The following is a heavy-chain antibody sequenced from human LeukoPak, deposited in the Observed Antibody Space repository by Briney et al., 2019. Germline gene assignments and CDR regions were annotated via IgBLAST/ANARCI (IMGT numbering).Heavy chain of an antibody. CDR1: GFTFSSYS. D-gene: IGHD3-10*01. J-gene: IGHJ4*02. CDR2: ISSSSSYI. V-gene: IGHV3-21*01. CDR3: ARDRFRGVIAYFDY. Sequence: GGSLRLSCAASGFTFSSYSMNWVRQAPGKGLEWVSSISSSSSYIYYADSVKGRFTISRDNSKNTLYLQMNSLRAEDTAVYYCARDRFRGVIAYFDYWGQGTLVTVSS.